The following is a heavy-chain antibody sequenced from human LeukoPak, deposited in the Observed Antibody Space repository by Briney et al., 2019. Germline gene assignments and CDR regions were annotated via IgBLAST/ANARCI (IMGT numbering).Heavy chain of an antibody. CDR1: GFTFSSYE. D-gene: IGHD3-22*01. CDR3: ARDYYDSSGYLPWGYYYMDV. Sequence: QPGGSLRLSCAASGFTFSSYEMNWVRQAPGKGLEWVSYISSSGSTIYYADSVKGRFTISRDNAKNSLYLQMNSLRAEDTAVYYCARDYYDSSGYLPWGYYYMDVWGKGTTVTVSS. CDR2: ISSSGSTI. J-gene: IGHJ6*03. V-gene: IGHV3-48*03.